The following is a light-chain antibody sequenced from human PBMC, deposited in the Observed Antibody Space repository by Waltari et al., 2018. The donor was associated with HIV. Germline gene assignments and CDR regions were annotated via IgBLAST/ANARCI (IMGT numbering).Light chain of an antibody. V-gene: IGLV2-14*01. CDR1: SSDVGHYNL. Sequence: QSALTQPASVSGSPGQSITISCAGTSSDVGHYNLVSWYQQHPGTAPKLIVFEVTNRPSGLSSRLPGSKSDNTASLTISGLQAEDEADYYCCSYTTSDTWVFGGGTKLTVL. CDR3: CSYTTSDTWV. CDR2: EVT. J-gene: IGLJ3*02.